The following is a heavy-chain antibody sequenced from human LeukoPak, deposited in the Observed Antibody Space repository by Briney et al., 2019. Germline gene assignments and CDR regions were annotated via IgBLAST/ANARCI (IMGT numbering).Heavy chain of an antibody. J-gene: IGHJ6*03. CDR3: ARVVGVLWLDYMDV. V-gene: IGHV4-59*12. CDR1: GGSFSGYY. D-gene: IGHD3-10*01. CDR2: IYYSGST. Sequence: SETLSLTCAVYGGSFSGYYWSWIRQPPGKGLEWIGYIYYSGSTDYNPSLKSRVTMSVDRSKNQFSLKLSSVTAADTAVYYCARVVGVLWLDYMDVWGKGTTVTISS.